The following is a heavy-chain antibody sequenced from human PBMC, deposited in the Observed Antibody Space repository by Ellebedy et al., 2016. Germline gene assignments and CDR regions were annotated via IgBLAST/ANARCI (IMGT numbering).Heavy chain of an antibody. V-gene: IGHV1-8*02. J-gene: IGHJ6*03. CDR2: MNPNSGNT. Sequence: ASVKVSCKASGYTFTSYYMHWVRQAPGQGLEWMGWMNPNSGNTGYAQKFQGRVTMTRNTSISTAYMALSSLRSEDTAVYYCARADYSSSWYSDYYYYMDVWGKGTTVTVSS. CDR1: GYTFTSYY. D-gene: IGHD6-13*01. CDR3: ARADYSSSWYSDYYYYMDV.